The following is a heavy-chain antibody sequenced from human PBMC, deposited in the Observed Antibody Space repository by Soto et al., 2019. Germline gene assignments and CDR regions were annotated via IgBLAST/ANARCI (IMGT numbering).Heavy chain of an antibody. V-gene: IGHV2-5*02. Sequence: SGPTLVNPTQTLTLTCTFSGFSLTTSGVGVGWIRQPPGKALERLALIYWDGDERFSPSLQSRLTITKDTSKNQVVLTMTNVDPVDTATYYCARRLSCSGGSCYSGNRPFDYWGQ. J-gene: IGHJ4*02. CDR1: GFSLTTSGVG. D-gene: IGHD2-15*01. CDR2: IYWDGDE. CDR3: ARRLSCSGGSCYSGNRPFDY.